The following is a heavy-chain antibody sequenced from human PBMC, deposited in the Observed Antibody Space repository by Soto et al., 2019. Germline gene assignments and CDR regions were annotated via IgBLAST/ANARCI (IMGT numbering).Heavy chain of an antibody. CDR1: GGSVSGDKNY. J-gene: IGHJ3*01. V-gene: IGHV4-61*01. CDR2: ISYSGST. CDR3: ATSPRFAFDF. D-gene: IGHD3-16*01. Sequence: QVQLPESGPGLVKPSETLSLTCSVSGGSVSGDKNYWSWIRQSPGKGLEWIGFISYSGSTIDNPSPKSLLTRSVDWSKNQFSLRLSSVTASDTSLYYCATSPRFAFDFWGQGTTVIVAS.